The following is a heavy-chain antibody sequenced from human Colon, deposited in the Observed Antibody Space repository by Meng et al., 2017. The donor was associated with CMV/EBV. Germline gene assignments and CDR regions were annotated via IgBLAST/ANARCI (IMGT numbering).Heavy chain of an antibody. Sequence: GGSLRLSCAASGFSFSTYGMHWVRQAPGKGPEWVAVIWNNGRDSYYAASVKGRFTISRDNSKNPLYLQMNSLRVEDTAVYYCARDGFTGYAGWFDPWGQGTKVTVSS. CDR1: GFSFSTYG. J-gene: IGHJ5*02. CDR3: ARDGFTGYAGWFDP. CDR2: IWNNGRDS. D-gene: IGHD5-12*01. V-gene: IGHV3-33*01.